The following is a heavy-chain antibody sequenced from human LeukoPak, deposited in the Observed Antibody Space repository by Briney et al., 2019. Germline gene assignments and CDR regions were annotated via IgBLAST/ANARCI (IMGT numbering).Heavy chain of an antibody. J-gene: IGHJ5*02. Sequence: SETLSLTCTVSGGSISGYYWSWIRQPAGKGLEWIGRIYTSGSTNYNPSLKSRVTISVDTSKNQFSLKLSSVTAADTAVYYCARDGFLEWPDWFDPWGQGTLVTVSS. CDR3: ARDGFLEWPDWFDP. CDR1: GGSISGYY. CDR2: IYTSGST. D-gene: IGHD3-3*01. V-gene: IGHV4-4*07.